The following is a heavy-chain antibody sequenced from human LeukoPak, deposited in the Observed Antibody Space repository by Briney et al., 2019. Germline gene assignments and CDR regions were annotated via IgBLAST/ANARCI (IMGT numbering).Heavy chain of an antibody. D-gene: IGHD6-13*01. CDR3: ARGGSSCFDC. CDR1: GFTLIGYG. J-gene: IGHJ4*02. V-gene: IGHV3-74*01. Sequence: GGPLRFSCEPSGFTLIGYGWTWVRKAPGKGLVWVARINSDGSSRSYADSVKGRFTISRDNAENTMYLQMDSLRAEDTAVYYCARGGSSCFDCWGQGTLVTVSS. CDR2: INSDGSSR.